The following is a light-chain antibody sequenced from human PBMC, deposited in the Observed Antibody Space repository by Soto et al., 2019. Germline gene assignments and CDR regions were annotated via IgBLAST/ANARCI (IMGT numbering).Light chain of an antibody. Sequence: QAVVTQPPSASGTPGQRVTISVSGRSSNIGSNTVNWYQQLPGTAPKLLIYSNNQRPSGVPDRFSGSNSGTSASLAISGLQSDDDADYYCAAWADSLNGTVFGGGTKLTVL. J-gene: IGLJ2*01. CDR2: SNN. CDR1: SSNIGSNT. CDR3: AAWADSLNGTV. V-gene: IGLV1-44*01.